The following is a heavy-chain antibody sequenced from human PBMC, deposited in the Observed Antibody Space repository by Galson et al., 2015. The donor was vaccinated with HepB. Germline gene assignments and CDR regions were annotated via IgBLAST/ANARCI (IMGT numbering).Heavy chain of an antibody. D-gene: IGHD2-2*01. CDR3: ARALGYCSSTSCYGPYYYGMDV. J-gene: IGHJ6*02. CDR1: GFTFSDHY. CDR2: TRNKANSYTT. V-gene: IGHV3-72*01. Sequence: SLILSCAASGFTFSDHYMDWVRQAPGKGLEWVGRTRNKANSYTTEYAASVKGRFTISRDDSKNSLYLQMNSLKTEDTAVYYCARALGYCSSTSCYGPYYYGMDVWGQGTTVTVSS.